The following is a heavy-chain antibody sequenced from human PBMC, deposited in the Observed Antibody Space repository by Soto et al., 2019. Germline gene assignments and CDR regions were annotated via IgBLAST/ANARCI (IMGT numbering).Heavy chain of an antibody. V-gene: IGHV1-2*02. CDR3: ARDLMYFVDTALDFSFDP. CDR1: GYTFTGYY. Sequence: GASVKVSCKASGYTFTGYYMHWVRQAPGQGLEWMGWINPNSGGTNYAQKFQGRVTVTRDTSISTAYMELSRLRSDDTAVYYCARDLMYFVDTALDFSFDPWGQGTLVTVSS. J-gene: IGHJ5*02. CDR2: INPNSGGT. D-gene: IGHD5-18*01.